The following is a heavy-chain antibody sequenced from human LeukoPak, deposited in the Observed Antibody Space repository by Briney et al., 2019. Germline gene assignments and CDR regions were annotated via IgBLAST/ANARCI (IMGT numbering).Heavy chain of an antibody. Sequence: GGSLRLSCGASGFDFSNNGMHWVRQAPGKGLEWVGFRRYDAANQYSADSVKGRFTISRDNSKNTLYFEMDSLRSEDTAIYRCAKDIAVSDSYFDYWGQGTLVTVTS. CDR3: AKDIAVSDSYFDY. V-gene: IGHV3-30*02. J-gene: IGHJ4*02. D-gene: IGHD6-19*01. CDR2: RRYDAANQ. CDR1: GFDFSNNG.